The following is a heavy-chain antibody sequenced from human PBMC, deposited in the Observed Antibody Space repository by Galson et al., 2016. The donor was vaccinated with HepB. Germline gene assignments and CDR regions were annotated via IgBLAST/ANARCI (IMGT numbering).Heavy chain of an antibody. CDR2: ISGSGGRT. D-gene: IGHD3-10*01. CDR3: AKSGVFGVFDK. V-gene: IGHV3-23*01. Sequence: SLRLSCAVSAGTFKNYAMNWVRQAPGKGLEWVAAISGSGGRTSYEDSVRGRFTISRDNSKNTLFLRMNSVGVEDTAVYFCAKSGVFGVFDKWGQGTGVVVSS. J-gene: IGHJ4*02. CDR1: AGTFKNYA.